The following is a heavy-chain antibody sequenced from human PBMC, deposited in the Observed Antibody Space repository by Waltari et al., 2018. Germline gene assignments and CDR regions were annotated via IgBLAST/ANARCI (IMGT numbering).Heavy chain of an antibody. CDR2: IYSGGST. V-gene: IGHV3-23*03. CDR1: GFTFSSYA. CDR3: AKTLGGSYGDAFDI. Sequence: EVQLLESGGDLVQPGGSLRLSCAASGFTFSSYAMSWVRQAPGKGLEWVSVIYSGGSTYYADSVKGRFTISRDNSKNTLYLQMNSLRAEDTAVYYCAKTLGGSYGDAFDIWGQGTMVTVSS. J-gene: IGHJ3*02. D-gene: IGHD1-26*01.